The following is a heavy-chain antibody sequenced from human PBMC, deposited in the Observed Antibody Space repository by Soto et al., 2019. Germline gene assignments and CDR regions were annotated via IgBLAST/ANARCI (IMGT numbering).Heavy chain of an antibody. CDR1: GASVSRYSAA. CDR3: ARGQLTYYGMDV. V-gene: IGHV6-1*01. D-gene: IGHD1-1*01. CDR2: TFYKSKWYN. J-gene: IGHJ6*02. Sequence: QVQLQQSGPGLVKPSQTLSLTCAISGASVSRYSAAWNWTRQSPSRGLEWLGRTFYKSKWYNECSGSVISRITVNADTSKNQFSLQLNSVTPEDTAVYYCARGQLTYYGMDVWGQGTMVTVSS.